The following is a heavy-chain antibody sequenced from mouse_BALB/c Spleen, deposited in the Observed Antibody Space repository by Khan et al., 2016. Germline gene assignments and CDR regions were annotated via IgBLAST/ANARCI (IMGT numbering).Heavy chain of an antibody. V-gene: IGHV5-17*02. Sequence: EVELVESGGGLVQPGGSRKLSCAASGFTFSRFGMHWVRQTPEKGLEWVAYISSGSSTIYYVDTLKGRFTISRDNPKNALFLQMTSLRSEDTAMYYCARGDHWGQGTTLTVSS. CDR1: GFTFSRFG. J-gene: IGHJ2*01. CDR3: ARGDH. CDR2: ISSGSSTI.